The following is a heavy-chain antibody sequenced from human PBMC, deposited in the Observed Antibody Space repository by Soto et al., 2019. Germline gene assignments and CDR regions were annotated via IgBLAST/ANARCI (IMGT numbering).Heavy chain of an antibody. CDR2: ISYDGGSK. CDR1: GFTFSTYG. Sequence: QVQLVESGGGVVQPGKSLRLSCAASGFTFSTYGIHWVRQAPGKGLEWVALISYDGGSKYYGDSVKGRFIISRDNFHNTESLQMNRLTADETAVYFCAKEQLAMTVVVADYFDSWGQGTLVTVSS. J-gene: IGHJ4*02. V-gene: IGHV3-30*18. CDR3: AKEQLAMTVVVADYFDS. D-gene: IGHD3-22*01.